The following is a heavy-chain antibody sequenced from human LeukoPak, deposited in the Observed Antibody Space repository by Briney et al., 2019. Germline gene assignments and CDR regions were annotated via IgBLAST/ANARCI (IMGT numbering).Heavy chain of an antibody. CDR3: ARALDWLLPFDY. D-gene: IGHD3-9*01. CDR1: GGSISSYY. J-gene: IGHJ4*02. CDR2: IYYSGST. V-gene: IGHV4-59*01. Sequence: PSETLSLTCTVSGGSISSYYWNWIRQPPGKGLEWIGYIYYSGSTNYNPSLKSRVTISVDTSKNQFSLKLSSVTAADTAVYYCARALDWLLPFDYWGQGTLVTVSS.